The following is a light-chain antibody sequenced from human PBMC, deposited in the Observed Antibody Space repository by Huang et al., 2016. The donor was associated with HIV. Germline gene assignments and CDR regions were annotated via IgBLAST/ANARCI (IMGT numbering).Light chain of an antibody. CDR2: AAS. V-gene: IGKV1-39*01. Sequence: DIQITQSPSSLSASVGDTVIITCRASQNLKRYLNWYQQETGKAPKLLISAASNLQSGVPSTFSGSGSGTDFTLTINSLQPEDSATYYCQQSARTPRTFGQGTKLEI. CDR3: QQSARTPRT. CDR1: QNLKRY. J-gene: IGKJ2*01.